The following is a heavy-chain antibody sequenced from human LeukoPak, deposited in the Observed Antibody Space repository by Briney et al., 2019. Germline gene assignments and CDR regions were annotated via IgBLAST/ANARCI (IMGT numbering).Heavy chain of an antibody. Sequence: PGGSLRLSCEASGFTVSSFEINWVRQAPGKGLEWVANIKTDGSQIYYVDSVKGRFTISRDNAKNSLYLQMNSLRAEDTAVYYCARDLNWETYWGQGTLVSVSS. D-gene: IGHD7-27*01. V-gene: IGHV3-7*01. J-gene: IGHJ4*02. CDR3: ARDLNWETY. CDR2: IKTDGSQI. CDR1: GFTVSSFE.